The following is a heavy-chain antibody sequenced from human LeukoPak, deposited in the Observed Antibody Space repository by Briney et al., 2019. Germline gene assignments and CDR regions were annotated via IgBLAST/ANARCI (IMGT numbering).Heavy chain of an antibody. CDR2: IYDSGST. CDR1: GGSISSYY. J-gene: IGHJ3*02. D-gene: IGHD3-22*01. CDR3: ACLTTAEAFDI. V-gene: IGHV4-59*01. Sequence: PSETLSLTCTVSGGSISSYYWSWIRQPPGKGLEWIGYIYDSGSTNYNPSLKSRVTISVDTSQNQFSLKLSSVTAADTAVYFCACLTTAEAFDIWGQGTMVTVSS.